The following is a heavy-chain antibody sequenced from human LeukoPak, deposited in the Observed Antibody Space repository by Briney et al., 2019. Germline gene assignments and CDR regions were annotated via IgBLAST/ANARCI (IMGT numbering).Heavy chain of an antibody. V-gene: IGHV4-59*11. J-gene: IGHJ5*02. CDR1: GGSISSHY. Sequence: SETLSLTCTVSGGSISSHYWSWIRQPPGKGLEWIGYIYYSGSTNYNPSLKSRVTISVDTSKSQFSLKLSSVTAADTAVYYCAREAEFSWFDPWGQGTLVTVSS. CDR2: IYYSGST. D-gene: IGHD3-10*01. CDR3: AREAEFSWFDP.